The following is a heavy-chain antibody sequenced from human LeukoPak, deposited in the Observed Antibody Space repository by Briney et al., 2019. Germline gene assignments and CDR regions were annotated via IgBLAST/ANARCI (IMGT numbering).Heavy chain of an antibody. CDR3: AREAFTVTTGAYYYYMDV. CDR2: ISGSGSGGST. CDR1: GFTFSSYA. J-gene: IGHJ6*03. Sequence: GGSLRLSCAASGFTFSSYAMSWVRQAPWKGLEWVSGISGSGSGGSTYYADSVKGRFTISRDNSKNTLYLQMNSLRAEDTALYYCAREAFTVTTGAYYYYMDVWGKGTTVTVSS. V-gene: IGHV3-23*01. D-gene: IGHD4-17*01.